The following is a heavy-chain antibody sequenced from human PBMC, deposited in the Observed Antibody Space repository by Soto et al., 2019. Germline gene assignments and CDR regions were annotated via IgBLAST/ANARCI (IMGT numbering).Heavy chain of an antibody. CDR3: ARGRFGEWVSDV. V-gene: IGHV1-18*01. CDR2: ISAYNGNT. Sequence: ASVKVSCKASGYTFTSYGISWVRQAPGQGLEWMGWISAYNGNTNYAQKLQGRVTMTTDTSTSTAYMELSSVTAADTAVYYCARGRFGEWVSDVWGKGTTVTVSS. D-gene: IGHD3-10*01. J-gene: IGHJ6*04. CDR1: GYTFTSYG.